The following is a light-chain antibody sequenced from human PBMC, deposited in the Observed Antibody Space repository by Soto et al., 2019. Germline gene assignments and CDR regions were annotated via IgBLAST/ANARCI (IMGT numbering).Light chain of an antibody. CDR2: EVS. CDR3: CSFISSSTWV. V-gene: IGLV2-14*01. CDR1: SSNIGGYNY. J-gene: IGLJ3*02. Sequence: QSSLTQPASVSGSPRQSITISCTGTSSNIGGYNYVSWYQQHPGKAPKLMIYEVSNRPSGVSNRFSGSKSGNTASLTISGLQAEDEADYYCCSFISSSTWVFGGGTKLTVL.